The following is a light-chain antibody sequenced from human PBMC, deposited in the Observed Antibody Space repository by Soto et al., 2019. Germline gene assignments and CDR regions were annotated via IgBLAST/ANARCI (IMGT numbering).Light chain of an antibody. J-gene: IGLJ2*01. CDR1: SSTIGSNS. Sequence: QSVLTQPPSASGTPGQRVIMSCSGSSSTIGSNSVNWYQHLPGTAPRLLIYNDDQRPSGVPGRFSGSRSGTSASLAISGLQSEDEADYYCSAWDDSLKGPVLGGGTKVTVL. CDR2: NDD. CDR3: SAWDDSLKGPV. V-gene: IGLV1-44*01.